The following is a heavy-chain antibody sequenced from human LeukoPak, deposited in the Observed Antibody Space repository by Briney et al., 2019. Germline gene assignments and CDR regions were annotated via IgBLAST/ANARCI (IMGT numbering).Heavy chain of an antibody. D-gene: IGHD2/OR15-2a*01. Sequence: TSGTLSLTCTISGVSMSRYFWTWIRQPAGKGLEWIGRISTSGTTNYNPSLKRRVTMSLDTSNNQLSLRLTSVTTADTALYYCAGFLLVSVPHDTIYLWGQGTMVTVSS. CDR1: GVSMSRYF. J-gene: IGHJ3*01. CDR2: ISTSGTT. V-gene: IGHV4-4*07. CDR3: AGFLLVSVPHDTIYL.